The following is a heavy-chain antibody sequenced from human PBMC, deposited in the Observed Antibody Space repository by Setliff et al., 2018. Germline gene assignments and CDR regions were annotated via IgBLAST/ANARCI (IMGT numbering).Heavy chain of an antibody. D-gene: IGHD3-22*01. CDR1: GFTFSSYW. J-gene: IGHJ5*02. Sequence: GGSLRLSCAASGFTFSSYWMSWVRQPPGKGLEWVSGISGSGGSTNYADSVKGRFTISRDNSKNTLYLQMNDLRAEDTALYYCVITSPWGWFDPWGQGTLVTVSS. CDR2: ISGSGGST. CDR3: VITSPWGWFDP. V-gene: IGHV3-23*01.